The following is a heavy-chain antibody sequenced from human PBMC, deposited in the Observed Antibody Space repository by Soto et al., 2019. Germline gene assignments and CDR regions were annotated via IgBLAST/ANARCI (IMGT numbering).Heavy chain of an antibody. J-gene: IGHJ4*02. CDR3: ARWGTTGGLDV. D-gene: IGHD3-16*01. CDR1: GFTLRIYL. CDR2: TSYDGSNK. Sequence: QVQLVESGGGVVQPGTSLRLSCVGSGFTLRIYLIHWVRQAPGKGLEWVALTSYDGSNKYYDDSVKGRFTISRDNSRNTVDLQMDSLRLEDTALYYCARWGTTGGLDVWGQGTLVSVSS. V-gene: IGHV3-30*19.